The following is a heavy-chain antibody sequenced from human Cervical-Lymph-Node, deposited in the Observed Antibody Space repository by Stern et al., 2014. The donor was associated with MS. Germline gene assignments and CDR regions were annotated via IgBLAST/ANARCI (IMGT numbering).Heavy chain of an antibody. D-gene: IGHD3-16*01. CDR3: GRGGGGPLGGNWFDP. J-gene: IGHJ5*02. Sequence: VQLVQSGAEVKKPGASVKVSCKASGYTFTSYGISWVRQAPGQGLEWMGWISAYNGNTNYAQKLQGRVARTTDTSTSTACMELRSLRSDDTAVYCCGRGGGGPLGGNWFDPWGQGTLVTVSS. CDR1: GYTFTSYG. CDR2: ISAYNGNT. V-gene: IGHV1-18*04.